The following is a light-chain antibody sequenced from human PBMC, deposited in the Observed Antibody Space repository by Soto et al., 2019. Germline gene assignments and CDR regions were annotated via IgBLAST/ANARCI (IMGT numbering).Light chain of an antibody. Sequence: QSALTQPASVSGSPGQSITISCTGSTSDVGAYNYVSWYKHHPGQAPQLMIYEVSNRPSGVSNRFSGSKSGKTASLTISGLQADDEGDYYCSSKASSSSPFVFGTGTKLTVL. CDR3: SSKASSSSPFV. J-gene: IGLJ1*01. V-gene: IGLV2-14*01. CDR2: EVS. CDR1: TSDVGAYNY.